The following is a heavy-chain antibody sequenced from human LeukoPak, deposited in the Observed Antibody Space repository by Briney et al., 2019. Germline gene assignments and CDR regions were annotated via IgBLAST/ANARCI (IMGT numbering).Heavy chain of an antibody. CDR3: ARDGQRYCNSTSCHYGFDI. Sequence: PGGSLRLSCAASGFAFSTYTMHWVRQPPGKGLAWVALISYDGSNKYYADSVKGRFTISRDNSKNTLYLHMSSLRPEDTAISYCARDGQRYCNSTSCHYGFDIWGQGTMVTFSS. CDR1: GFAFSTYT. D-gene: IGHD2-2*01. CDR2: ISYDGSNK. V-gene: IGHV3-30*04. J-gene: IGHJ3*02.